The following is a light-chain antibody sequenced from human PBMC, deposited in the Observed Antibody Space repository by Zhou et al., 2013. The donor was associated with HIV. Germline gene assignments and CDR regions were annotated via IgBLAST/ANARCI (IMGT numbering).Light chain of an antibody. J-gene: IGKJ5*01. CDR2: AAS. CDR1: QGISSY. V-gene: IGKV1-8*01. Sequence: AIRITQSPSSLSASTGDRVTITCRASQGISSYLAWYQQKPGKAPKLLIYAASTLQSGVPSRFSGSGSGTDFTLTISCLQSEDVATCYGQRTYNAPHTFGQGTRLEIK. CDR3: QRTYNAPHT.